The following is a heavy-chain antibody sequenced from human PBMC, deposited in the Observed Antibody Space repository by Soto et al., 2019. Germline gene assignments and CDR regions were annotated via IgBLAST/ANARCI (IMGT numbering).Heavy chain of an antibody. CDR1: GFTFSSHW. J-gene: IGHJ4*02. CDR2: IYTDGSRA. Sequence: GSLRLSCEASGFTFSSHWMHWVRQAPGKGLVWVSRIYTDGSRADYADSVKGRFTISRDNAKNTVYLQVNSLGAEDTAVYYCARGAQNYYYFDYWGQGTLVTVSX. D-gene: IGHD1-7*01. V-gene: IGHV3-74*01. CDR3: ARGAQNYYYFDY.